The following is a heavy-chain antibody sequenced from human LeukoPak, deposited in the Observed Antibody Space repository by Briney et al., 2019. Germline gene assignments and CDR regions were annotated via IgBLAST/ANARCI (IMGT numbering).Heavy chain of an antibody. J-gene: IGHJ4*02. V-gene: IGHV4-31*03. CDR3: ARIPTTVTIDY. D-gene: IGHD4-17*01. CDR1: GGSISSGNYY. Sequence: SETLSLTCTVSGGSISSGNYYWSWIRQHPGKGLEWIGFIHYSGSSYYNPPLKSRVAMSVDTSKNQFSLKLSSVTAADTAVYYCARIPTTVTIDYWGQGTLVTVSS. CDR2: IHYSGSS.